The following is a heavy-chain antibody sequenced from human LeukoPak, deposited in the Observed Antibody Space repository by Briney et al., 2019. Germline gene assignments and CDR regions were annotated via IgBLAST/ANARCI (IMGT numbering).Heavy chain of an antibody. CDR2: LNPTGDT. D-gene: IGHD3-16*02. Sequence: SETLSLTCAVYGTSFSGYYWSWIRQPPGKGLEWIGELNPTGDTNYNSSLKSRVMISIDTSKNQFSLRLTSVTAADTAMYYCARTSFGGFIVAQDYWGQGTLVAVSS. CDR1: GTSFSGYY. V-gene: IGHV4-34*01. J-gene: IGHJ4*02. CDR3: ARTSFGGFIVAQDY.